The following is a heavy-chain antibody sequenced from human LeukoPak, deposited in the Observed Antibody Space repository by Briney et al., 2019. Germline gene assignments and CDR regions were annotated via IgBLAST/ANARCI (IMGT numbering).Heavy chain of an antibody. CDR2: IYYSGST. V-gene: IGHV4-39*07. J-gene: IGHJ4*02. Sequence: AETLSLTCTVSGGSISSSSYYWGWIRQPPGKGLEWIGSIYYSGSTNYNPSLKSRVTISVDTSKNQFSLKLSSVTAADTAVYYCARDRGNYYDSSGLDYWGQGTLVTVSS. D-gene: IGHD3-22*01. CDR3: ARDRGNYYDSSGLDY. CDR1: GGSISSSSYY.